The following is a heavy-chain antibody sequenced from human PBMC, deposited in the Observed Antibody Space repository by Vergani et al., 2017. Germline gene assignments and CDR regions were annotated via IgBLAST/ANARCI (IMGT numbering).Heavy chain of an antibody. D-gene: IGHD4-17*01. V-gene: IGHV3-30*18. CDR2: ISYDGSNK. J-gene: IGHJ5*02. CDR1: GFTFSSYG. CDR3: AKDLDFGTPLFGTSLRWIPGWSKAGYNWFDP. Sequence: QVQLVESGGGVVQPGRSLRLSCAASGFTFSSYGMHWVRQAPGKGLEWVAVISYDGSNKYYADSVKGRLTISRDNSKNTLYLQMNSLRAEDTAVYYCAKDLDFGTPLFGTSLRWIPGWSKAGYNWFDPWGQGTLVTVSS.